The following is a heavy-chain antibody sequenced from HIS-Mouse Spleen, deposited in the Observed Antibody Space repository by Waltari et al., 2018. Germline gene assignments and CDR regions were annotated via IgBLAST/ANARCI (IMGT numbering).Heavy chain of an antibody. J-gene: IGHJ4*02. V-gene: IGHV1-18*01. CDR1: GYTFTSYG. CDR3: ARDLESSSWFDY. D-gene: IGHD6-13*01. Sequence: QVQLVQSGAEVKKPGASVKVSCKASGYTFTSYGISWVRQAPGQGLEWMGWVSAYNGNTNYARKRQGRVTMTTDTPTSTAYRELRSLRSDDTAVYYCARDLESSSWFDYWGQGTLVTVSS. CDR2: VSAYNGNT.